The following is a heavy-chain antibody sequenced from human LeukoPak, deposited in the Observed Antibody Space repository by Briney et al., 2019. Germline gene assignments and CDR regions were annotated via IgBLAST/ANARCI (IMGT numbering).Heavy chain of an antibody. D-gene: IGHD3-10*01. J-gene: IGHJ6*03. CDR1: GYTFTDYY. CDR3: ATDQISMVRGVRVYMDV. Sequence: VATVTISCKSSGYTFTDYYIHWVQQAPGKGLEWMGRVDPEDGETIYAEKFQGRVTITADTSTDTGYMELSSLRAEDTAVYYCATDQISMVRGVRVYMDVWGKGTTVTVSS. CDR2: VDPEDGET. V-gene: IGHV1-69-2*01.